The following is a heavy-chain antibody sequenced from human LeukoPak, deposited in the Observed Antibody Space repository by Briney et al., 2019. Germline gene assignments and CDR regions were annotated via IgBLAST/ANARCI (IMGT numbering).Heavy chain of an antibody. D-gene: IGHD6-13*01. CDR1: GYTLTELS. Sequence: ASVKVSCKVSGYTLTELSMHWVRQAPGKGLEWMGGFDPEDGETIYAQKFQGRVTMTEDTSTDTAYMELSSLRSEDTAVYYCAQQQLVPNWFDPWGQGTLVTASS. V-gene: IGHV1-24*01. CDR2: FDPEDGET. CDR3: AQQQLVPNWFDP. J-gene: IGHJ5*02.